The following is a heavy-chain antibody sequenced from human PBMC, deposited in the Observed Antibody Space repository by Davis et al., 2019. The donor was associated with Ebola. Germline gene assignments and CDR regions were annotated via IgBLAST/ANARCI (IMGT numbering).Heavy chain of an antibody. CDR1: GFNFRDAW. D-gene: IGHD2-15*01. V-gene: IGHV3-15*01. CDR2: IKDKGDGGAL. J-gene: IGHJ4*02. Sequence: PGGSLRLSCAAPGFNFRDAWMSWVRQPPGKGLEWVGRIKDKGDGGALDYAAPVRGRFTISRDDANEIVYLEMNSLKTEDTGVYYCVTTIVPAATYNRWGQGTRVTVSS. CDR3: VTTIVPAATYNR.